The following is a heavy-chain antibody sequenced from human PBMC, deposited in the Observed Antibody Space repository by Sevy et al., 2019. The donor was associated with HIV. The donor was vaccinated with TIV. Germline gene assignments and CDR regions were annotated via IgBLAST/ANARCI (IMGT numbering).Heavy chain of an antibody. CDR1: GGSISGHY. D-gene: IGHD6-13*01. CDR2: FDYSGCA. Sequence: SETLSLTCAVSGGSISGHYWSWIRQPPGKGLEWIGYFDYSGCANYNPSLKCRVTISVDTSKNQFSLKLKSVTAADTAVYYCAGGGSSFDYWGQGALVTVSS. J-gene: IGHJ4*02. CDR3: AGGGSSFDY. V-gene: IGHV4-59*11.